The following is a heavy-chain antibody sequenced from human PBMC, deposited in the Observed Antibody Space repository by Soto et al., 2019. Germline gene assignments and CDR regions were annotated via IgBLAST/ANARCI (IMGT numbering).Heavy chain of an antibody. CDR2: ISYDETNE. CDR3: AKDLRTTISDYGMDV. Sequence: QVQLVESGGGLVQPGGSLGLTCVASGFTFGSHGMHWVRQAPGKGREWVAVISYDETNEHYVDSVKGRFTISRDNSKSILYLQMNRLRPEDTAVYKCAKDLRTTISDYGMDVWGQGTTVTVSS. J-gene: IGHJ6*02. V-gene: IGHV3-30*18. CDR1: GFTFGSHG.